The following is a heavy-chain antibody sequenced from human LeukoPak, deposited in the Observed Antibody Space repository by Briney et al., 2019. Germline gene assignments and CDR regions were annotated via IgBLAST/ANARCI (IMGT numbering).Heavy chain of an antibody. CDR1: GFTFDDYA. V-gene: IGHV3-9*01. D-gene: IGHD3-3*01. Sequence: GGSLRLSCAASGFTFDDYAMHWVRQAPGKGLEWVSGISWNSGSIGYADSVKGRFTISRDNAKNSLYLQMNSLRAEDTALYYCAKDMDFWSGYPAYGMDVWGQGTTVTVS. J-gene: IGHJ6*02. CDR2: ISWNSGSI. CDR3: AKDMDFWSGYPAYGMDV.